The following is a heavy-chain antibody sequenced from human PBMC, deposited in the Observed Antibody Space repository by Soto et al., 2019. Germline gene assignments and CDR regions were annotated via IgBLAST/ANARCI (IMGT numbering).Heavy chain of an antibody. D-gene: IGHD4-17*01. Sequence: EVQLVESGGGLVQPGGSLRLSCAASGFTFSSYWMSWVRQAPGKGLEWVANIKQDGSEKYYVDSVKGRFTISRDHAKNSLYLQMNSLRAEDTAVYYCAREELGTVTPEAWDAFDIWGQGTMVTVSS. CDR1: GFTFSSYW. J-gene: IGHJ3*02. CDR2: IKQDGSEK. CDR3: AREELGTVTPEAWDAFDI. V-gene: IGHV3-7*01.